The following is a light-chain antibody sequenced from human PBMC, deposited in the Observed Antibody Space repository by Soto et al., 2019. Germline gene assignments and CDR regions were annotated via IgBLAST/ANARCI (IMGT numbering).Light chain of an antibody. CDR2: ANS. Sequence: QSVLTQPPSVSGAPGQRVTISCTGSSSNIGANYDVHWYQQVLGTAPKLLMYANSFRPSGVPDRFSGSKSGTSASLAITGLQAEDEADYYCQSYDASLNIYVFGTGTKVTVL. J-gene: IGLJ1*01. V-gene: IGLV1-40*01. CDR1: SSNIGANYD. CDR3: QSYDASLNIYV.